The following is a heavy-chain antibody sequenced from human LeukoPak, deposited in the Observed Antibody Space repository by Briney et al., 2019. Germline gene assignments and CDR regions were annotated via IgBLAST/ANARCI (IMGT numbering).Heavy chain of an antibody. V-gene: IGHV3-30*04. D-gene: IGHD3-22*01. J-gene: IGHJ4*02. CDR2: ISFDGSHK. CDR1: GFTFSSYA. Sequence: PGGSLRLSCAASGFTFSSYAMHWVRQAPGKGLEWVAFISFDGSHKYYADSVKGRFTISRDNSKNTLFLQMNSLRAEDTAVYYCARGYYYDRGGYSPTDYWGQGTLVTVSS. CDR3: ARGYYYDRGGYSPTDY.